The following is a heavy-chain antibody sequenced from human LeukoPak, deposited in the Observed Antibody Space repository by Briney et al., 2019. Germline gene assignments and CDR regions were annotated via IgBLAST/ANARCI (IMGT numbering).Heavy chain of an antibody. CDR3: ARDLAYCGGDCYPYFDY. J-gene: IGHJ4*02. D-gene: IGHD2-21*02. CDR1: GGTFSSYA. CDR2: IIPIFGIA. Sequence: ASVKVSCKASGGTFSSYAISWVRQAPGQGLEWMGRIIPIFGIANCAQKFQGRVMITADKSTSTAYMELSSLRSEDTAVYYCARDLAYCGGDCYPYFDYWGQGTLVTVSS. V-gene: IGHV1-69*04.